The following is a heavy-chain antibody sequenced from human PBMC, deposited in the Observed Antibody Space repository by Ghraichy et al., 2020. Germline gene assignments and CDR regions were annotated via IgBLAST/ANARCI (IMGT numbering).Heavy chain of an antibody. V-gene: IGHV3-30*18. Sequence: GGSLRLSCAASGFTFSSYGMHWVRQAPGKGLEWVAVISYDGSNKYYADSVKGRFTISRDNSKNTLYLQMNSLRAEDTAVYYCAKVYGSSSNLWGLDYWGQGTLVTVSS. J-gene: IGHJ4*02. D-gene: IGHD6-6*01. CDR1: GFTFSSYG. CDR2: ISYDGSNK. CDR3: AKVYGSSSNLWGLDY.